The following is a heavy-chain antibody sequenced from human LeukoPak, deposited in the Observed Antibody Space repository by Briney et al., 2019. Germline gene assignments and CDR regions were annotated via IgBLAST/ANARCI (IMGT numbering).Heavy chain of an antibody. CDR3: ASSGSGSYFDY. CDR1: GVSISTTGYY. J-gene: IGHJ4*02. V-gene: IGHV4-39*07. D-gene: IGHD1-26*01. CDR2: INHSGST. Sequence: SETLSLTCTVSGVSISTTGYYWAWIRQPPGKGLEWIGEINHSGSTNYNPSLKSRVTISVDTSKNQFSLKLSSVTAADTAVYYCASSGSGSYFDYWGQGTLVTVSS.